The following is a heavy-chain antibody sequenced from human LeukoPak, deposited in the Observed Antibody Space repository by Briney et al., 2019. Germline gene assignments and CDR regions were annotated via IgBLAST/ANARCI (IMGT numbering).Heavy chain of an antibody. Sequence: GGSLRLSCAASGLTFSRDAMNWVRQAPGMGLEWISYISSSGGKIYYAESVKGRFTVSRDNAENSLYLQMNSLTVEDTAVYYCARDDYASSGSYWGQGTLVTVSS. V-gene: IGHV3-48*03. J-gene: IGHJ4*02. D-gene: IGHD3-22*01. CDR3: ARDDYASSGSY. CDR1: GLTFSRDA. CDR2: ISSSGGKI.